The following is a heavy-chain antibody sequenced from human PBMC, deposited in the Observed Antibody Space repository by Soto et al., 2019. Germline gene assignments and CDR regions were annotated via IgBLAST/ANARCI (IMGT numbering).Heavy chain of an antibody. D-gene: IGHD3-16*01. CDR2: MSSGGGNK. CDR1: EFSFSNYV. V-gene: IGHV3-30-3*01. Sequence: QVQLVESGGGVVQPGRSLRLSCAASEFSFSNYVLHWVRQAPGKGLEWVAVMSSGGGNKFYTDSVKGRFTISRDNSKNTLYLQMNSLRTEDTAVYFCARGGEGPFFDNWGQGTLVSVSS. CDR3: ARGGEGPFFDN. J-gene: IGHJ4*02.